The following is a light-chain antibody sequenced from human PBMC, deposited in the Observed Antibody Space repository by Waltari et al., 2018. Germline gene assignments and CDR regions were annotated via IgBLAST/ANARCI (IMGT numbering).Light chain of an antibody. CDR2: GVN. V-gene: IGLV2-14*01. CDR1: GSDIGNYNY. CDR3: SSYASGPTFGI. J-gene: IGLJ1*01. Sequence: QSALTQPASVSGSPGQSITISCTGTGSDIGNYNYVPWFQQHPDKAPKLIIYGVNNRPSGISHRFSGSKSGNTASLTISGLRADDEARYFCSSYASGPTFGIFGTGTDVSVL.